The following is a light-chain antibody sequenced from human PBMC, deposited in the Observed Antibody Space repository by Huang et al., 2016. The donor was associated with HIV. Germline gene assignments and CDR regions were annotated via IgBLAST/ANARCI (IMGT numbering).Light chain of an antibody. CDR2: VAS. CDR1: QSVSSSY. V-gene: IGKV3-20*01. CDR3: QQYGSSPET. Sequence: EIVLTQSPGTLSLFPGERATLSCRASQSVSSSYLAWYQQKPGQAPRPLIYVASSRATGIPDSFSGNGSGTDFTLTISRLEPEDFAVYYCQQYGSSPETFGQGTKVEIK. J-gene: IGKJ1*01.